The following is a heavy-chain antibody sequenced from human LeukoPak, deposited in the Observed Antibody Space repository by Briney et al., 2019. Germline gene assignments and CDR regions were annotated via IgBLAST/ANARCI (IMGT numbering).Heavy chain of an antibody. CDR1: GFTFSSYG. CDR2: ISYDGSNK. Sequence: PGGSLRLSCAASGFTFSSYGMHWVRQAPGKGLEWVAVISYDGSNKYYADSVKGRFTISRDNSKNTLYLQMNSLRAEDTAVYYCAKTGALGPFDYWGQGTLVTVSS. V-gene: IGHV3-30*18. J-gene: IGHJ4*02. D-gene: IGHD7-27*01. CDR3: AKTGALGPFDY.